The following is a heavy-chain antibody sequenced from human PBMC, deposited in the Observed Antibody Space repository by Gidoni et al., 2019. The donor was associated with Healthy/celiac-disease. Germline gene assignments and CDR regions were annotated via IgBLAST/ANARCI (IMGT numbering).Heavy chain of an antibody. CDR3: ARVSVVPAANYFDL. D-gene: IGHD2-2*01. V-gene: IGHV3-21*01. Sequence: EVQLVESGGGLVKPGGSLRLSCAASGFTFSSYSMNWVRQAPGKGLEWVSSISSSSSYIYYADSVKGRFTISRDNAKNSLYLQMNSLRAEDTAVYYCARVSVVPAANYFDLWGRGTLVTVSS. CDR2: ISSSSSYI. CDR1: GFTFSSYS. J-gene: IGHJ2*01.